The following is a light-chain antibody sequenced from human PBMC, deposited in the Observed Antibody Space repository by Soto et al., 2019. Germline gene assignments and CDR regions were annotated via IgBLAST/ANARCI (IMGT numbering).Light chain of an antibody. V-gene: IGLV2-8*01. Sequence: QSVLTQPPSASGSPGQSVTISCTRTSSDVGGYNYVSWYQQHPGKAPKLMIYEVSKRPSGVPDRFSGSKSGNTASLTVSGLQAEDEADYYCSSYAGSNNFEVFGGGTKLTVL. CDR2: EVS. CDR1: SSDVGGYNY. CDR3: SSYAGSNNFEV. J-gene: IGLJ2*01.